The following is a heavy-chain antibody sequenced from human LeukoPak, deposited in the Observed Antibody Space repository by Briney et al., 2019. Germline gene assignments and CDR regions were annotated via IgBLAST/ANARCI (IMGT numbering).Heavy chain of an antibody. CDR3: AKPSRFLEWLLSY. D-gene: IGHD3-3*01. CDR2: ISGSGGST. CDR1: GFTFSSYA. J-gene: IGHJ4*02. V-gene: IGHV3-23*01. Sequence: GGSLRLSCAASGFTFSSYAMSWVRQAPGKGLEWVSAISGSGGSTYYPDSVRGRFTISRDNSKNTLYLQMNSLRAEDTAVYYCAKPSRFLEWLLSYWGQGTLVTVSS.